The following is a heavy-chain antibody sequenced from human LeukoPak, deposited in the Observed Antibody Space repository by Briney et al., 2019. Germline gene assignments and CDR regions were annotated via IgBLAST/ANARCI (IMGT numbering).Heavy chain of an antibody. D-gene: IGHD1-14*01. V-gene: IGHV4-38-2*02. J-gene: IGHJ3*02. CDR3: ARVLTGFNAFDI. Sequence: SETLSLTCTVSGYSISSGYYWGCIRQPPGKGLEWIGSVDQSGSTYYNPSLKSRVTISLDTSKNQFSLKLSSVTAADTAVYYCARVLTGFNAFDIWGQGTMVTVSS. CDR1: GYSISSGYY. CDR2: VDQSGST.